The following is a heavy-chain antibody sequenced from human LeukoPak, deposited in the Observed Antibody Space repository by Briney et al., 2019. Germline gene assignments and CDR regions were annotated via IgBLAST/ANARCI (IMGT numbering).Heavy chain of an antibody. CDR2: IKQDGSEK. CDR3: ARGRGATNMYYFDY. CDR1: GFTFSSYA. J-gene: IGHJ4*02. Sequence: GGSLRLSCAASGFTFSSYAMSWVRQAPGKGLEWVANIKQDGSEKYYVDSVKGRFTISRDNAKNSLYLQMNSLRAEDTAVYYCARGRGATNMYYFDYWGQGTLVTVSS. V-gene: IGHV3-7*01. D-gene: IGHD1-26*01.